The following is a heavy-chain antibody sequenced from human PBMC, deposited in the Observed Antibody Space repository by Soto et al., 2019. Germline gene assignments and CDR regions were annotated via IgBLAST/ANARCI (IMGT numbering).Heavy chain of an antibody. Sequence: QLQLHMSGSGLVKPSQTLSLTCTVSGASITYGAYSWSWIRQTPGKGLEWIGYINHLETTFYNPSFESRLTLSRDRTKNQCSLNRKSMSAADRAVYFCARGGGFDSFDYWGQGILVTVSS. J-gene: IGHJ4*02. CDR3: ARGGGFDSFDY. D-gene: IGHD2-15*01. CDR2: INHLETT. V-gene: IGHV4-30-2*01. CDR1: GASITYGAYS.